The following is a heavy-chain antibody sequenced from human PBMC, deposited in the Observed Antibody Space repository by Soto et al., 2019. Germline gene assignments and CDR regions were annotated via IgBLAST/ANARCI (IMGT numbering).Heavy chain of an antibody. D-gene: IGHD6-19*01. Sequence: QVQLVESGGGVVQPGRSLRLSCAASEFTFSGYGMHWVRQAPGKGLEWVALIPYDGSNKYYADSVKGRFTISRDNSKNTLYLQMNSLRAEDTAVYYCAKEPGALADAYGMDVWGQGTTVTVSS. CDR1: EFTFSGYG. J-gene: IGHJ6*02. V-gene: IGHV3-30*18. CDR2: IPYDGSNK. CDR3: AKEPGALADAYGMDV.